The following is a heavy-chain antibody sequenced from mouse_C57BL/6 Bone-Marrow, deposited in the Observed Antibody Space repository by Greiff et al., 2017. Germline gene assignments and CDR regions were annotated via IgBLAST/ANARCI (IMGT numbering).Heavy chain of an antibody. CDR1: GYTFTSYW. J-gene: IGHJ2*01. D-gene: IGHD1-1*01. CDR2: IHPNSGST. CDR3: ARWTTVPYYLDY. V-gene: IGHV1-64*01. Sequence: VQLQQPGAELVKPGASVKLSCKASGYTFTSYWMHWVKQRPGQGLEWIGMIHPNSGSTNYNEKFKSKATLTVDKSSSTAYMQLSSLTSEDSAVYYGARWTTVPYYLDYWGQGTTLTVSS.